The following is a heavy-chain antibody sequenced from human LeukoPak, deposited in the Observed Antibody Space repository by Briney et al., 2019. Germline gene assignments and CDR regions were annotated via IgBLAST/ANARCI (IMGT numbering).Heavy chain of an antibody. J-gene: IGHJ6*04. CDR2: IIPIFGTA. V-gene: IGHV1-69*13. CDR1: GGTFSSCA. Sequence: SVKVSCKTSGGTFSSCAISWVRQAPGQGLEWMGGIIPIFGTANYAQKFQGRVTITADESTSTAYMELSSLRSGDTAVYYCAETRGRPHYYYGMDVWGKGTTVTVSS. CDR3: AETRGRPHYYYGMDV. D-gene: IGHD1-1*01.